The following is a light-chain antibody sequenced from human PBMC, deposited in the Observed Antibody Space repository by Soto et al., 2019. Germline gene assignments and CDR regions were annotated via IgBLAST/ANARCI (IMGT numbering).Light chain of an antibody. CDR2: KAS. CDR3: QQYNSYPWT. J-gene: IGKJ1*01. Sequence: DIQMTQSPSTLSASVGDRVTITCRASQSISSWLAWYQQKSGKAPKVLIYKASSLESGVPSRFSGSGSGTEFTLTISSLQPDDFATYYCQQYNSYPWTFGQGTKVELK. CDR1: QSISSW. V-gene: IGKV1-5*03.